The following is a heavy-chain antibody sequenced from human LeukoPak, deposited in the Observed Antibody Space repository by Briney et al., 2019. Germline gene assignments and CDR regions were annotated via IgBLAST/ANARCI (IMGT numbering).Heavy chain of an antibody. CDR2: ISSSSSTI. CDR1: GFTFSAYS. D-gene: IGHD6-25*01. Sequence: HPGGSLRLSCAASGFTFSAYSMNWVRQAPGKGLEWFSYISSSSSTIFYADSVKGRFTISRDNAKNSLYLQMNSLRAEDTAVYYCAREGVEAAPAVPWGQGTLVTVSS. CDR3: AREGVEAAPAVP. J-gene: IGHJ5*02. V-gene: IGHV3-48*04.